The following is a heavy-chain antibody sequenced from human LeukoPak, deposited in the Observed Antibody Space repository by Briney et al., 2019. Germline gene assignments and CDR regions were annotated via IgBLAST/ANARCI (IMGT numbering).Heavy chain of an antibody. V-gene: IGHV5-51*01. J-gene: IGHJ3*02. CDR3: ARVKRGRIAAAGAFDI. CDR2: IYPGDSDT. Sequence: GESLKISCQGSGYRFIDYWIGWVRQMPGKGLEWMGIIYPGDSDTRYSPSFQGQVTISADKSISTAYLQWSSLKASDTAMYYCARVKRGRIAAAGAFDIWGQGTMVTVSS. CDR1: GYRFIDYW. D-gene: IGHD6-13*01.